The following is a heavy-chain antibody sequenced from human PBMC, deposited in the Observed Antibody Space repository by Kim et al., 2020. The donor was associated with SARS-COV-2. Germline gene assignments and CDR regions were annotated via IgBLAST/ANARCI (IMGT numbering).Heavy chain of an antibody. CDR2: ISYDGSNK. J-gene: IGHJ5*02. CDR3: ARGSGARIGGVWFDP. Sequence: GGSLRLSCAASGFTFSSYAMHWVRQAPGKGLEWVAVISYDGSNKYYADSVKGRFTISRDNSKNTLYLQMNSLRAEDTAVYYCARGSGARIGGVWFDPWGQGTLVTVSS. D-gene: IGHD1-26*01. V-gene: IGHV3-30-3*01. CDR1: GFTFSSYA.